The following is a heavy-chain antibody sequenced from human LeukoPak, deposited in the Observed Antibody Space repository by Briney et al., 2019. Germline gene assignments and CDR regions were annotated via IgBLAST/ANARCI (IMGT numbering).Heavy chain of an antibody. CDR3: ARRGVYLGVY. J-gene: IGHJ4*02. CDR2: IYSGGTT. V-gene: IGHV3-66*01. D-gene: IGHD3-16*01. CDR1: GFTVNNNY. Sequence: GGSLRLSCVASGFTVNNNYMSWVRQAPGKGLEWVSVIYSGGTTYYADSVKGRFTISRDNSKNTVYLQMHNLRAEDTAVYYCARRGVYLGVYWGQGTLVTVSS.